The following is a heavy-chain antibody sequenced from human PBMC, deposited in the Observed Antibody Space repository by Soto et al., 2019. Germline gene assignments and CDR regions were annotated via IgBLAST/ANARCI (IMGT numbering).Heavy chain of an antibody. J-gene: IGHJ4*02. CDR2: LDPGDGEI. V-gene: IGHV1-69-2*01. CDR1: GFSFTDYY. CDR3: ATGLSFGESALDY. Sequence: ASVKVSCKVSGFSFTDYYLHWVQQAPGKGLEWMGLLDPGDGEIAYAEKFQGRVSIIADTSTDTLYLHLNGLTHDDTAVYYCATGLSFGESALDYWGQGTRVTVSS. D-gene: IGHD3-10*01.